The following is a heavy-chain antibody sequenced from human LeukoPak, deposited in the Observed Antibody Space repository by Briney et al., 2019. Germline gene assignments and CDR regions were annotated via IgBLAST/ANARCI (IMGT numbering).Heavy chain of an antibody. J-gene: IGHJ4*02. D-gene: IGHD3-22*01. Sequence: GWSLRLSCAASRFTLSSYAMSRVRQAPGKGLKWVSSISGSGAGTYYADSVKGRFTISRDNSKNTLYLQMNSLRAEDTAVYYCAARGPSSGYYYWGQGALVTVSS. CDR3: AARGPSSGYYY. V-gene: IGHV3-23*01. CDR1: RFTLSSYA. CDR2: ISGSGAGT.